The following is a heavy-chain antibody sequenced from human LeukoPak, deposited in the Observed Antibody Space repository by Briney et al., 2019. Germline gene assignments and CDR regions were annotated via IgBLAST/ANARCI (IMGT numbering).Heavy chain of an antibody. J-gene: IGHJ4*02. D-gene: IGHD2-2*02. CDR1: GFTFSSYG. CDR3: ARDEGIVVVPAAIPNY. Sequence: GGSLRLSCAAPGFTFSSYGMHWVRQAPGKGLEWVADIWYDGSNKYYADSVKGRFTISRDNSKYTLYLQMNSLRAEDTAVYYCARDEGIVVVPAAIPNYWGQGTLVTVSS. CDR2: IWYDGSNK. V-gene: IGHV3-33*01.